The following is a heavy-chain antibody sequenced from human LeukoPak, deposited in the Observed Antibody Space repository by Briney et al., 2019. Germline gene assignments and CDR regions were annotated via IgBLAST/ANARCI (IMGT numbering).Heavy chain of an antibody. CDR2: ISYDGSNK. J-gene: IGHJ4*02. V-gene: IGHV3-30-3*01. Sequence: GGSLRLSCAASGFTFSSYAMHWVRQAPGKGLEWVAVISYDGSNKYYADSVKGRFTISRDNSKNTLYLHMNSLRAEDTAVYYCAREVGYSGGPLDYWGQGTLVTVSS. CDR1: GFTFSSYA. D-gene: IGHD6-19*01. CDR3: AREVGYSGGPLDY.